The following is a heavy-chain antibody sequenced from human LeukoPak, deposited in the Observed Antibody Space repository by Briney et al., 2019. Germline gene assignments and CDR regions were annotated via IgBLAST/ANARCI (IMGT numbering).Heavy chain of an antibody. CDR1: GFTLSSFG. J-gene: IGHJ5*01. Sequence: GGSLRLSCTASGFTLSSFGMHWVRQAPGKGLEWVAVISDDGSNRYYADSVKGRFTISRDNSKNTLFLQMNSLRAEDTAVYYCARGLMAHWFDSWGQGTLVTVSS. CDR3: ARGLMAHWFDS. D-gene: IGHD3-16*01. V-gene: IGHV3-30*03. CDR2: ISDDGSNR.